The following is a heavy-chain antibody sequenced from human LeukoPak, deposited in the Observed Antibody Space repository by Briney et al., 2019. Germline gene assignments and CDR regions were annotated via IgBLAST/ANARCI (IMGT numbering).Heavy chain of an antibody. CDR2: INPNSGGT. J-gene: IGHJ3*02. V-gene: IGHV1-2*02. D-gene: IGHD2-15*01. CDR1: GYTFTRYY. CDR3: ARAEILGYCSGGSCYSNAFDI. Sequence: ASVKVSCKASGYTFTRYYMHWVRQAPGQGLEWMGWINPNSGGTNYAQKFQGRVTMTRDTSISTAYMELSRLRSDDTAVYYCARAEILGYCSGGSCYSNAFDIWGQGTMVTVSS.